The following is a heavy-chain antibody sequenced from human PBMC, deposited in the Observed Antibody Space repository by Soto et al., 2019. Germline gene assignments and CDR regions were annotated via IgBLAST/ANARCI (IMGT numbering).Heavy chain of an antibody. CDR3: ARFTRYYDSSGYYDYFDY. D-gene: IGHD3-22*01. CDR2: IWYDGSNK. J-gene: IGHJ4*02. CDR1: GFTFSSYG. V-gene: IGHV3-33*01. Sequence: GGSLRLSCAASGFTFSSYGMHWVRQAPGKGLEWVAVIWYDGSNKYYADSVKGRFTISRDNSKNTLYLQMNSLRAEDTAVYYCARFTRYYDSSGYYDYFDYWGQGTLVTVSS.